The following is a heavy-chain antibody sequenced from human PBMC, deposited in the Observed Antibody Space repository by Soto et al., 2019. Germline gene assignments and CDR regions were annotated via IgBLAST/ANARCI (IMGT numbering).Heavy chain of an antibody. V-gene: IGHV4-30-2*01. CDR3: ARVPGP. Sequence: KTSETLSLTCAVSGGPISSGGYSWSWIRQPPGKGLEWIGYIYHSGSTYYNPSLKSRVTISVDRSKNQFSLKLSSVTAADTAVYYCARVPGPWGQGTLVTVSS. D-gene: IGHD7-27*01. CDR1: GGPISSGGYS. J-gene: IGHJ5*02. CDR2: IYHSGST.